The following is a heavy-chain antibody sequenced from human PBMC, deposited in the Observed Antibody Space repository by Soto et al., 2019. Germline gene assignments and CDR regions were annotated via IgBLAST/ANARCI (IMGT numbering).Heavy chain of an antibody. V-gene: IGHV4-4*02. CDR3: ARVGQEPRLDCSGGSCYGST. CDR2: IYHSGST. Sequence: QVQLQESGPGLVKPSGTLSLTCAVSSGSISSSNWWSWVRQPPGKGLEWIGEIYHSGSTNYNPSLKSRVTISVDKSKNQFSLKLSSVTAADTAVYYCARVGQEPRLDCSGGSCYGSTWGQGTLVTVSS. D-gene: IGHD2-15*01. J-gene: IGHJ4*02. CDR1: SGSISSSNW.